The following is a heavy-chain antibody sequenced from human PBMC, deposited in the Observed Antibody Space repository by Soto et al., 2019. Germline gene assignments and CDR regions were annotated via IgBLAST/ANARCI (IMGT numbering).Heavy chain of an antibody. D-gene: IGHD6-13*01. J-gene: IGHJ4*02. CDR2: ISWDGGST. CDR3: AKDFGRGAAGTVDY. CDR1: GFTFDDYT. V-gene: IGHV3-43*01. Sequence: EVQLVESGGVVVQPGGSLRLSCAASGFTFDDYTMHWVRQAPGKGLEWVSLISWDGGSTYYADSVKGRFTISRDNSKNSLYLQMNSLRTEDTALHYCAKDFGRGAAGTVDYWGQGTLVTVSS.